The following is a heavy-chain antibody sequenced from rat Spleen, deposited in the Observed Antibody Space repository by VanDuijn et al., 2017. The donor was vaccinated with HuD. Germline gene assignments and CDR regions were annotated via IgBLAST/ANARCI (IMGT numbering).Heavy chain of an antibody. V-gene: IGHV3-3*01. CDR3: VRSGTGWELRYFDY. CDR1: FYSITSSYR. D-gene: IGHD5-1*01. Sequence: EVQLQESGPGLVKPSQSLSLTCSVTFYSITSSYRWSWIRKFPGNKLEWMGYINSAGSTNYNPALKSRNSITRGTSKNQFFLQLNSVTTEDTATYYCVRSGTGWELRYFDYWGQGVMVTVSS. J-gene: IGHJ2*01. CDR2: INSAGST.